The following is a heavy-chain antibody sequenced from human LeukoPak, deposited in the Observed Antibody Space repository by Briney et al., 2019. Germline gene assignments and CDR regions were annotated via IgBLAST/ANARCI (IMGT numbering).Heavy chain of an antibody. CDR3: ARDFYDFWSGYTERGPWFDR. CDR2: ISSSSRYI. V-gene: IGHV3-21*01. J-gene: IGHJ5*02. CDR1: IFTFISFN. Sequence: GSLTLYSAASIFTFISFNRKWVRQAPGKGLEWVLSISSSSRYIYYADSVKGRFTISRDNAKHSLYLHMHRLRAEDTAFYACARDFYDFWSGYTERGPWFDRWGEGTLVAVSS. D-gene: IGHD3-3*01.